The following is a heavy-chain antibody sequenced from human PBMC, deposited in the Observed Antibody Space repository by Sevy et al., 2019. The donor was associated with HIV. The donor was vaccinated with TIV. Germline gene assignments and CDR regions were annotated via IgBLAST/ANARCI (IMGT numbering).Heavy chain of an antibody. CDR1: GFNFRNSW. V-gene: IGHV3-7*03. Sequence: GGSLRLSCATFGFNFRNSWMAWVRQTPGKGLEFLADIKQDGYETYYVDSVKGRFTISRDNAKNSRHLQMNSLRAEDTAMYFCVRDKEGGASVLDYWGQGTPVTVSS. J-gene: IGHJ4*02. D-gene: IGHD3-16*01. CDR2: IKQDGYET. CDR3: VRDKEGGASVLDY.